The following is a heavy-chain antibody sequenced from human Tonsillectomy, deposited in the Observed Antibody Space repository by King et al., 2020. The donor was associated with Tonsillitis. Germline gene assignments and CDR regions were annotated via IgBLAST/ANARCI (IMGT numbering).Heavy chain of an antibody. CDR2: INPTSGGT. CDR3: AARSSDLGIEY. J-gene: IGHJ4*02. Sequence: QLVQSGAEVKRPGASVKVSCQASGYTFTSYNVHWVRQAPGQGLVWMGIINPTSGGTSYAQKFQGRLTVTRDTSTSTVYMQLRSLRSEDTAVYYCAARSSDLGIEYWGQGTLVTVSS. D-gene: IGHD7-27*01. CDR1: GYTFTSYN. V-gene: IGHV1-46*01.